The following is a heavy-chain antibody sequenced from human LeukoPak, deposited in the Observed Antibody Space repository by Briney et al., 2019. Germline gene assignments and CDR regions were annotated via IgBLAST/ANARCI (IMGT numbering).Heavy chain of an antibody. V-gene: IGHV3-23*01. CDR1: AFIFSGHW. CDR3: AKLPGRAADY. CDR2: ISDSGGGT. Sequence: GGSLRLSCEGSAFIFSGHWMNWVRQAPGKGLEWVSGISDSGGGTYYADSVKGRFTISRDNSKNTLYLQMNSLRAEDTAVYYCAKLPGRAADYWGQGTLVTVSS. J-gene: IGHJ4*02.